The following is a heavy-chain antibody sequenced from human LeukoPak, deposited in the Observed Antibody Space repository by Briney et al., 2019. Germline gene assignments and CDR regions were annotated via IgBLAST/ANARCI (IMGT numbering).Heavy chain of an antibody. CDR1: GFTVSSNY. CDR3: ARGVGILPSRGAFDI. V-gene: IGHV3-66*01. CDR2: IYSGGST. J-gene: IGHJ3*02. Sequence: GGSLRLSCAASGFTVSSNYMSWVRQAPGKGLEWVSVIYSGGSTYYADSVKGRFTISRDNSKNTLYLQMNSLRAEDTAVYYCARGVGILPSRGAFDIWGQGTMVTVSS. D-gene: IGHD1-26*01.